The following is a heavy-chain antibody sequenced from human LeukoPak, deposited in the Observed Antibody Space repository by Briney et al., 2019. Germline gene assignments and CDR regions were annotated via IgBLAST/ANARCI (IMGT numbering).Heavy chain of an antibody. J-gene: IGHJ6*03. CDR1: GFSLSTSGVG. Sequence: SGPTLVNPTQTLTLTCTFSGFSLSTSGVGVGWIRQPPGKALEWLALIYWDDDKRYSPSLKSRLTITKDTSKNQVVLTMTNMDPVDTATCYCAHSSLSSQGYGDLYYYYYMDVWGKGTTVTISS. V-gene: IGHV2-5*02. D-gene: IGHD4-17*01. CDR3: AHSSLSSQGYGDLYYYYYMDV. CDR2: IYWDDDK.